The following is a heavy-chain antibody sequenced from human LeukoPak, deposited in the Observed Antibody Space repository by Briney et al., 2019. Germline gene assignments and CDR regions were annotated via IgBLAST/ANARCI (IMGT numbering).Heavy chain of an antibody. CDR3: ARDHGTRQWRNDYYYYYMDV. J-gene: IGHJ6*03. CDR1: GGSISSGGYY. Sequence: PSQTLSLTCTVSGGSISSGGYYWSWIRQHPGKGLEWIGYIYYSGSTYYNPSLKSRVTISVDTSKNQFSLKLSSVTAADTAVYYCARDHGTRQWRNDYYYYYMDVWGKGTTVAVSS. V-gene: IGHV4-31*03. D-gene: IGHD6-19*01. CDR2: IYYSGST.